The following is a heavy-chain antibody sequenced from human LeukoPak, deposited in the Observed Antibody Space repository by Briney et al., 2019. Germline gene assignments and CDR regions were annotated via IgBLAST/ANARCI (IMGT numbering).Heavy chain of an antibody. D-gene: IGHD3-22*01. Sequence: GASVKVSCKASGGTFISYAISWVRQAPGQGLEWMGGIIPIFGTANYAQKFQGRVTITADESTSTAYMELSSLRSEDTAVYYCARSPLNYYDSSGYQHYWGQGTLVTVSS. J-gene: IGHJ4*02. V-gene: IGHV1-69*13. CDR2: IIPIFGTA. CDR1: GGTFISYA. CDR3: ARSPLNYYDSSGYQHY.